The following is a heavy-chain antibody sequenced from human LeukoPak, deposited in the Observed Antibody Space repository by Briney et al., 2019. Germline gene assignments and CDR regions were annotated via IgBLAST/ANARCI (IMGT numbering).Heavy chain of an antibody. CDR3: ARGDVLDSSVYNWFDP. CDR1: GYTXTSYY. CDR2: INPSGDST. J-gene: IGHJ5*02. V-gene: IGHV1-46*01. D-gene: IGHD3-22*01. Sequence: GASVKVSCKSSGYTXTSYYIHWVRQAPGQGLEWMGIINPSGDSTTYAQKFQGRVTMTRDTSTSTVYMELSSLRSEGTALYYCARGDVLDSSVYNWFDPWGQGTLVIVSS.